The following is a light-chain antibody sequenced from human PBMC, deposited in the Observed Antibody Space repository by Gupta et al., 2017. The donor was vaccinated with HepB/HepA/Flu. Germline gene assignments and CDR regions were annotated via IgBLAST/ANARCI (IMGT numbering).Light chain of an antibody. J-gene: IGLJ3*02. CDR1: SSDVGGYNY. CDR2: DVS. Sequence: QSALTQPASVSGSPGQPSTISCTGTSSDVGGYNYVSWYQQHPGKAPKLMIYDVSNRPSGVSNRFSGSKSGNTASLTISGLQAEDEADYYCSSYTSSSTPLVFGGGTKLTVL. V-gene: IGLV2-14*03. CDR3: SSYTSSSTPLV.